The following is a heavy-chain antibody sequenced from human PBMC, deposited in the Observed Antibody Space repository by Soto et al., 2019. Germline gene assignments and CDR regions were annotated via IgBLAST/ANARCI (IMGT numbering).Heavy chain of an antibody. CDR3: ARGPDDSDVPRWDH. J-gene: IGHJ4*02. V-gene: IGHV1-46*02. D-gene: IGHD4-17*01. CDR1: GYNFNQYY. CDR2: INLRGGTT. Sequence: QVQLVQSGPEVRKPGASVRLSCATSGYNFNQYYIHWVRQAPGQGLEWMGIINLRGGTTEYAHKFRGRVTVTGDTSTRTAYMALSSLRSEDTAVYCWARGPDDSDVPRWDHWGQGTLITVAS.